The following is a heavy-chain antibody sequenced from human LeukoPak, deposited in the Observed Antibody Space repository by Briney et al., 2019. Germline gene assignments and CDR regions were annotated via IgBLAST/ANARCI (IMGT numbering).Heavy chain of an antibody. Sequence: GGSLRLSCAASGFTFSSYWMSWVRQAPGKGLEWVANIKQDGSEKYYVDSVKGRFTISRDNAKNSLYLQMNSLRAEDTAVYYCARLITMVRAAHFGYWGQGTLVTVSS. CDR2: IKQDGSEK. J-gene: IGHJ4*02. D-gene: IGHD3-10*01. V-gene: IGHV3-7*01. CDR3: ARLITMVRAAHFGY. CDR1: GFTFSSYW.